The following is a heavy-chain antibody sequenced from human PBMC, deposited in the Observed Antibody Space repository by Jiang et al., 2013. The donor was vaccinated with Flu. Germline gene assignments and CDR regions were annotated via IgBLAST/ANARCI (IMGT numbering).Heavy chain of an antibody. Sequence: QLLESGGGLVRPGRSLRLSCAASGFTFDDYAMHWVRQAPGKGLEWVSGISWNSGSIGYADSVKGRFTISRDNAKNSLYLQMNSLRAEDTALYYCAKDLSGWSRGSFDYWGQGTLVTVSS. V-gene: IGHV3-9*01. J-gene: IGHJ4*02. CDR1: GFTFDDYA. CDR3: AKDLSGWSRGSFDY. D-gene: IGHD6-19*01. CDR2: ISWNSGSI.